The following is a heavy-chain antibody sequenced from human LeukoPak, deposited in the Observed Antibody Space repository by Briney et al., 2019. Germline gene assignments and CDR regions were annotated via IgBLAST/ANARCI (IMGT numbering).Heavy chain of an antibody. V-gene: IGHV4-4*07. Sequence: KASESLSLTCTVSGGSFGNYDWSWVRQPAGKGLEWIGHIYTSGSTGYNPSLKSRVTMPVDMSKKQFSLYLSSVTAADRAVYYCARGRFGDYCLDGWGKGTTVTVSS. CDR3: ARGRFGDYCLDG. CDR1: GGSFGNYD. J-gene: IGHJ6*03. CDR2: IYTSGST. D-gene: IGHD3-10*01.